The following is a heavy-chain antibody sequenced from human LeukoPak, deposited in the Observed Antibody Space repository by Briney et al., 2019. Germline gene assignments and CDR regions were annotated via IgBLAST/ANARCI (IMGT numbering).Heavy chain of an antibody. D-gene: IGHD3-10*01. CDR2: ISGSGGST. V-gene: IGHV3-23*01. CDR1: GFTFSSYA. Sequence: QPGGSLRLSCAASGFTFSSYAMSWVRQAPGKGLEWVSAISGSGGSTYYADSVKGRFSISRDNSKNTLYLQMNILRAEDTAVYYCASKPGFGELFWYYFDYWGQGTLVTVSS. J-gene: IGHJ4*02. CDR3: ASKPGFGELFWYYFDY.